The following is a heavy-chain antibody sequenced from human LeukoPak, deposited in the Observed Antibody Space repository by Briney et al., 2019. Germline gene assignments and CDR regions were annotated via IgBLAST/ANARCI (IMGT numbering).Heavy chain of an antibody. CDR2: IKEDGSEK. Sequence: GGSLRLSCAASGFAFSTYSMSWVRQAPGKGLEWVANIKEDGSEKYYVDSVKGRFTISRDNAQNSVYLHMNSLTAEDTALYYCARDWVAGVPFDAFDIWGQGTMVSVSS. CDR1: GFAFSTYS. J-gene: IGHJ3*02. V-gene: IGHV3-7*03. D-gene: IGHD3-10*01. CDR3: ARDWVAGVPFDAFDI.